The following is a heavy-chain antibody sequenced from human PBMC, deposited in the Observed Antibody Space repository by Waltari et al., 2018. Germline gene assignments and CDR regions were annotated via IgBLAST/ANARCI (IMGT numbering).Heavy chain of an antibody. V-gene: IGHV7-4-1*02. CDR3: ARTWWLRNGGDY. D-gene: IGHD5-12*01. J-gene: IGHJ4*02. CDR1: GYTFTNYV. CDR2: INTDTGDP. Sequence: QVQMVQSGSELKKPGASVKVSCKASGYTFTNYVINWVRQAPGQGLEWMGWINTDTGDPTYAQGFAGGVVFSLDTSVTTAYLQISGRKPEDTAVYYWARTWWLRNGGDYWGQGTLVTVSS.